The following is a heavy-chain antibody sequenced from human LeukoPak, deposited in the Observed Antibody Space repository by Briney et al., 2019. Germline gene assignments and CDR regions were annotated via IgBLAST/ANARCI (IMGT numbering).Heavy chain of an antibody. CDR2: IHSDGSIT. Sequence: GGSLRLSCAASGFTFSSYWMHWVRQAPGKGLVWVSRIHSDGSITSYADSVKGRFTVSRDNAKNTLYLQMNSLRADDTAVYYCARDRTTVTVFDYWGQGTLVTVSS. D-gene: IGHD4-17*01. CDR3: ARDRTTVTVFDY. CDR1: GFTFSSYW. V-gene: IGHV3-74*01. J-gene: IGHJ4*02.